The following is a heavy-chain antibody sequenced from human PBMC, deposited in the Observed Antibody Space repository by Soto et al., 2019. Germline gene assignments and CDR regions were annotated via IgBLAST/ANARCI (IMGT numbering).Heavy chain of an antibody. V-gene: IGHV1-18*01. J-gene: IGHJ4*02. CDR3: AREVNYYDSSGYTANGPSLLHYFDY. Sequence: QVQLVQSGTEVKKPGASVKISCKTSGYTFTNYGISWVRQAPGQGLEWMGWISPFDGNTNYAQNFQVRVTLTTDTSTSTAYMEVRSLRSDDTAVYFCAREVNYYDSSGYTANGPSLLHYFDYWGQGTLVTVSS. CDR1: GYTFTNYG. D-gene: IGHD3-22*01. CDR2: ISPFDGNT.